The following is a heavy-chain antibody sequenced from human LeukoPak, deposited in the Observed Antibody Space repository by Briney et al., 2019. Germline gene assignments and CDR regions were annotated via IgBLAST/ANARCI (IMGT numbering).Heavy chain of an antibody. J-gene: IGHJ4*02. CDR3: ARFYDSSGYYFDY. D-gene: IGHD3-22*01. CDR1: GFTFSSYA. Sequence: GGSLRLSCAASGFTFSSYAMHWVRQAPGKGLEYVSAISSNGGSTYYANSVKGRFTISRDNSKNTLYLQMGSLRAEDMAVYYCARFYDSSGYYFDYWGQGTLVTVSS. CDR2: ISSNGGST. V-gene: IGHV3-64*01.